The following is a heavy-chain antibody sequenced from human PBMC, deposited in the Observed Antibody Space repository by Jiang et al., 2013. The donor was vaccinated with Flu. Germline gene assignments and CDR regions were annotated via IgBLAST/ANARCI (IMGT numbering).Heavy chain of an antibody. Sequence: QLLESGGGVVQPGRSLRLSCAASGFTFSSYAMHWVRQAPGKGLEWVAVISYDGSNKYYADSVKGRFTISRDNSKNTLYLQMNSLRAEDTAVYYCARDPATFYTTVTTGFDYWGQGTLVTVSS. CDR3: ARDPATFYTTVTTGFDY. J-gene: IGHJ4*02. D-gene: IGHD4-17*01. V-gene: IGHV3-30*04. CDR1: GFTFSSYA. CDR2: ISYDGSNK.